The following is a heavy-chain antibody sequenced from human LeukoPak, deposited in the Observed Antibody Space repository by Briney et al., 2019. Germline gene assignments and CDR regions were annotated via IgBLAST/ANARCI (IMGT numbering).Heavy chain of an antibody. J-gene: IGHJ4*02. CDR2: INDDESNR. Sequence: GGSLRLSCAASGFPFSSFWMHWVRQAPGKGLQWVSRINDDESNRSYADSVKGRFTISRDNSKNTLYLQMNSLRAEDTAVYYCAKGVVVPAARGYYFDYWGQGTLVTVSS. V-gene: IGHV3-74*01. CDR1: GFPFSSFW. D-gene: IGHD2-2*01. CDR3: AKGVVVPAARGYYFDY.